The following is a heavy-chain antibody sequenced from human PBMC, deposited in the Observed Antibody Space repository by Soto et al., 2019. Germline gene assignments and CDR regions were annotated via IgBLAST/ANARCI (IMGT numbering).Heavy chain of an antibody. V-gene: IGHV1-18*01. CDR3: ARTPYYYDSSGALDD. CDR2: ISAYNGNT. Sequence: VASVKVSCKASGYNFTSYGISWVRQAPGQGLDWMRWISAYNGNTNYAQKLKGRVTMTTDTSTSTAYMEMRSLRSDDTAVYYCARTPYYYDSSGALDDWGQGTLVTVSS. J-gene: IGHJ4*02. D-gene: IGHD3-22*01. CDR1: GYNFTSYG.